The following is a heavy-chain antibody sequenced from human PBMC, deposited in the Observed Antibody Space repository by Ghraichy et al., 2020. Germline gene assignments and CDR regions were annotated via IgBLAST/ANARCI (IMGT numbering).Heavy chain of an antibody. CDR2: INSDGSRA. CDR1: GFTFSSSW. D-gene: IGHD3-22*01. Sequence: GGSLRLSCAASGFTFSSSWMHWVRQAPGKGLVWVSRINSDGSRADYADSVKGRFTISRDNAKSTVYLQMNSLRAEDTAVYYCASYDTSGYYRSLVYWGQGTLVTVSS. J-gene: IGHJ4*02. V-gene: IGHV3-74*01. CDR3: ASYDTSGYYRSLVY.